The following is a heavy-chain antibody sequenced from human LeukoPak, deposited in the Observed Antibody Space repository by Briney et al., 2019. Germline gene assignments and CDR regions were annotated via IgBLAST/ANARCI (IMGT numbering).Heavy chain of an antibody. J-gene: IGHJ4*02. D-gene: IGHD6-6*01. CDR3: AREREYQGYSSSSDGY. CDR2: IKQDGSEK. V-gene: IGHV3-7*01. Sequence: GGSLRLSCAASGFSFSSYWMSWVRQAPGKGLEWVANIKQDGSEKYYVDSVKGRFTISRDNAKNSLYLQMNSLRAEDAAVYYCAREREYQGYSSSSDGYWGQGTLVTVSS. CDR1: GFSFSSYW.